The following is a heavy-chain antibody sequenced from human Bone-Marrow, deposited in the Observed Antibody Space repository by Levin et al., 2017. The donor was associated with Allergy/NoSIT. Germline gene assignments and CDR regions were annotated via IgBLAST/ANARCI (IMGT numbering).Heavy chain of an antibody. J-gene: IGHJ5*02. CDR3: ARIGDGDDNRFDV. CDR1: GDSISGYY. V-gene: IGHV4-59*01. CDR2: IYYTGST. D-gene: IGHD5-24*01. Sequence: SETLSLTCTLSGDSISGYYWGWVRQPPGKTLEWIAYIYYTGSTFYNPSLASRVTISVDTSKNQFYLKLTSLTAADTAVYHCARIGDGDDNRFDVWGQGTLVTVSS.